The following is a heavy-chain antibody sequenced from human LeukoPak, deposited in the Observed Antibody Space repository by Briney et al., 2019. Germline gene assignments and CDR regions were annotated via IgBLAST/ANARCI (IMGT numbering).Heavy chain of an antibody. CDR3: AKDQQDFWSGYY. Sequence: PGGSLRLSCAASGFTVSSNYMSWVRQAPGKGLEWVSAISGSGGSTYYADSVKGRFTISRDNSKNTLYLQMNSLRAEDTAVYYCAKDQQDFWSGYYWGQGTLVTVSS. J-gene: IGHJ4*02. CDR1: GFTVSSNY. V-gene: IGHV3-23*01. CDR2: ISGSGGST. D-gene: IGHD3-3*01.